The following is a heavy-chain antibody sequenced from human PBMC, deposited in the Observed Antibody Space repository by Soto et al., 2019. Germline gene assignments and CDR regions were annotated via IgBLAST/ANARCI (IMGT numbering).Heavy chain of an antibody. D-gene: IGHD6-25*01. CDR2: IYFTGNT. CDR3: AGQTFTIAAASYGRSNWFDP. Sequence: PSETLSLTCTVSGGSITSSSHFWGWVRQPPGKGLEWIGTIYFTGNTYYTPSLKSRLTMSIDTSKNEFSLRLNSVTAADTAVYYCAGQTFTIAAASYGRSNWFDPWGPATLVTVSS. CDR1: GGSITSSSHF. J-gene: IGHJ5*02. V-gene: IGHV4-39*01.